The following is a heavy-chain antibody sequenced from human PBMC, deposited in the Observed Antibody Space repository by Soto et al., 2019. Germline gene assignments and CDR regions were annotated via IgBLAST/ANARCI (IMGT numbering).Heavy chain of an antibody. CDR3: ARESITIVGVVIIDYGMEV. J-gene: IGHJ6*01. Sequence: ASVKVSCKASGYTFTSYGISWVRQAPGQGLEWMGWISAYNGNTNYAQKLQGRVTMTTDTSTSTAYMELRSLRSDDTAVYYCARESITIVGVVIIDYGMEVWGQGTTVTVSS. CDR1: GYTFTSYG. CDR2: ISAYNGNT. V-gene: IGHV1-18*04. D-gene: IGHD3-3*01.